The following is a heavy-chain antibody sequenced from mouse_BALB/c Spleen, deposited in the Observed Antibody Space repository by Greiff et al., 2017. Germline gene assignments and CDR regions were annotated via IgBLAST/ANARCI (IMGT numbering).Heavy chain of an antibody. CDR3: ARRDNGNYAWFAY. Sequence: QVQLQQSGAELVRPGSSVKISCKASGYAFSSYWMNWVKQRPGQGLEWIGQIYPGDGDTNYNGKFKGKATLTADKSSSTAYMQLSSLTSEDSAVYFCARRDNGNYAWFAYWGQGTLVTVSA. CDR2: IYPGDGDT. CDR1: GYAFSSYW. V-gene: IGHV1-80*01. D-gene: IGHD2-1*01. J-gene: IGHJ3*01.